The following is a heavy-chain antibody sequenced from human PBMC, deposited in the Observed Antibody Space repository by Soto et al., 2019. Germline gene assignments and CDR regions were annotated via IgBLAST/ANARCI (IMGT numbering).Heavy chain of an antibody. V-gene: IGHV1-69*13. D-gene: IGHD3-3*01. CDR3: ARAAGRFLEWPYFDY. CDR2: IIPIFGTA. J-gene: IGHJ4*02. CDR1: GGTLSSYA. Sequence: ASVKVSCKASGGTLSSYAISWVRQAPGQGLEWMGGIIPIFGTANYAQKFQGRVTITAYESTSTAYMELSSLRSEDTAVYYCARAAGRFLEWPYFDYWGQGTLVTV.